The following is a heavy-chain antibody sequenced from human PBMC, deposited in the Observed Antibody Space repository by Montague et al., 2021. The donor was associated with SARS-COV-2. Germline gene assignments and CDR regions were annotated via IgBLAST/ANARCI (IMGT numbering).Heavy chain of an antibody. Sequence: SETLSLTCSVYLRSIGGYHWRRPQEHTAKGLAWYRHIHYSGSNTYSPSFKSRVTISIDTPKNQFSLKLSSVTAADTAAYYCARSLDPSGTYYLPYWGQGILVTVSS. CDR3: ARSLDPSGTYYLPY. CDR1: LRSIGGYH. V-gene: IGHV4-59*01. D-gene: IGHD3-10*01. CDR2: IHYSGSN. J-gene: IGHJ4*02.